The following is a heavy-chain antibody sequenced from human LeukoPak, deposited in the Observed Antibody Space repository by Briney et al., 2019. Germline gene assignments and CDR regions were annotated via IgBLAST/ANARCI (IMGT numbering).Heavy chain of an antibody. CDR3: ATCTNGVCYTRGPFDY. Sequence: GGSLRLSCAASGFTFSSYGMSWVRQAPGKGLEWVSGISGSGGTTYYADSAKGRFTISRDNAKNSLYLQMNSLRAEDTAVYYCATCTNGVCYTRGPFDYWGQGTLVTVSS. V-gene: IGHV3-23*01. CDR1: GFTFSSYG. D-gene: IGHD2-8*01. J-gene: IGHJ4*02. CDR2: ISGSGGTT.